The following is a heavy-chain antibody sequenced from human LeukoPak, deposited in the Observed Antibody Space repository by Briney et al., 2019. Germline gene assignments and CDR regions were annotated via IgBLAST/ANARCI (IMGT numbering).Heavy chain of an antibody. CDR1: GYTFISHY. J-gene: IGHJ5*02. Sequence: ASVKISCKASGYTFISHYLHWVRQAPAQGLEWMGIINPSGPYTRYAENFQGRVTMTRDTSTNTFYMELTSLRSDDTAMYYCARNSVTNKYTWFDPWGQGTLVTVSS. CDR3: ARNSVTNKYTWFDP. V-gene: IGHV1-46*01. CDR2: INPSGPYT. D-gene: IGHD1/OR15-1a*01.